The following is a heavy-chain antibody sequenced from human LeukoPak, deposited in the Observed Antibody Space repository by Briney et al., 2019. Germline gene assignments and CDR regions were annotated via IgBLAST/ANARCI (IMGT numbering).Heavy chain of an antibody. Sequence: SETLSLTCAVYGGSFSGYYWSWIRQPPGKGLEWSGEINHSGSTNYNPSLKSRVTISVDTSKNQFSLKLSSVTAADTAVYYCARHRNRWFGAGDYYYYMDVWGKGTTVTISS. CDR2: INHSGST. J-gene: IGHJ6*03. CDR3: ARHRNRWFGAGDYYYYMDV. CDR1: GGSFSGYY. D-gene: IGHD3-10*01. V-gene: IGHV4-34*01.